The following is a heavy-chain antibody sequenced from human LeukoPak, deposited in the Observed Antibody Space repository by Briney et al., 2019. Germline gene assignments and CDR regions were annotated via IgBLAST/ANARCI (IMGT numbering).Heavy chain of an antibody. Sequence: GGSLRLSCAASGFTSSSYWMSWVRQAPGKGLEWVANIKQDGSEKYYVDSVKGRFTISRDNAKNSLYLQMNSLRAEDTAVYYCAKDRSSRNYYYMDVWGKGTTVTVSS. V-gene: IGHV3-7*01. CDR2: IKQDGSEK. CDR1: GFTSSSYW. CDR3: AKDRSSRNYYYMDV. J-gene: IGHJ6*03. D-gene: IGHD2-2*01.